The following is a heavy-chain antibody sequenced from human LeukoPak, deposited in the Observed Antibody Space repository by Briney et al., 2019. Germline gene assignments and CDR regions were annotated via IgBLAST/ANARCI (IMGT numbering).Heavy chain of an antibody. CDR2: INPNSGGT. D-gene: IGHD6-6*01. J-gene: IGHJ6*02. CDR1: GYTFTSYA. CDR3: ARDLGPYSSSSSYYYYGMDV. Sequence: ASVKVSCKASGYTFTSYAMNWVRQAPGQGLEWMGWINPNSGGTNYAQKFQGWVTMTRDTSISTAYMELSRLRSDDTAVYYCARDLGPYSSSSSYYYYGMDVWGQGTTVTVSS. V-gene: IGHV1-2*04.